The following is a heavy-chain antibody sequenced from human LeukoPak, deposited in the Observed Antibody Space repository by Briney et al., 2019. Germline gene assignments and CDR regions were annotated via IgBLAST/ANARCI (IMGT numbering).Heavy chain of an antibody. V-gene: IGHV1-2*02. CDR3: AQSIAVPRIPTFDV. D-gene: IGHD6-19*01. J-gene: IGHJ3*01. CDR1: EYTFSGHF. CDR2: INPNSGGT. Sequence: AASVKVSCKASEYTFSGHFIHWMRQAPGQGLEWVGWINPNSGGTNCAQKFQGRVTLTRDTSAGTAYMDLSSLRSDDTAVYYCAQSIAVPRIPTFDVWGQGTVVAVSS.